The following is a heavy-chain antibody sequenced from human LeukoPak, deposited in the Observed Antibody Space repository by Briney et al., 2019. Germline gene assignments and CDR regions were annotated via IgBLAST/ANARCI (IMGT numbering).Heavy chain of an antibody. D-gene: IGHD3-22*01. J-gene: IGHJ4*02. CDR2: INPNSGGT. CDR1: GYTFTGYY. V-gene: IGHV1-2*02. Sequence: ASVKVSCKASGYTFTGYYMHWVRQAPGQGLEWMGWINPNSGGTNYAQKFQGRVTMTRDKSISTAYMELSRLRSDDTAVYYCARVTYYYDSSGYPNFDYWGQGTLVTVSS. CDR3: ARVTYYYDSSGYPNFDY.